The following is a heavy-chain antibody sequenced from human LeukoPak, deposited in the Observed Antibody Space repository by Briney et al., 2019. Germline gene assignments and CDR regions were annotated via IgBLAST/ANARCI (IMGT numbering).Heavy chain of an antibody. CDR3: AGADGYNADY. J-gene: IGHJ4*02. CDR1: GGSISSYY. Sequence: SETLSLTCTVSGGSISSYYWSWIRQPPGKGLEWIGYIYYSGSTNYNPSLKSRVTISVDTSKNQFSLKLSSVTAADTAVYYCAGADGYNADYWGQGTLVTVSS. D-gene: IGHD5-24*01. V-gene: IGHV4-59*01. CDR2: IYYSGST.